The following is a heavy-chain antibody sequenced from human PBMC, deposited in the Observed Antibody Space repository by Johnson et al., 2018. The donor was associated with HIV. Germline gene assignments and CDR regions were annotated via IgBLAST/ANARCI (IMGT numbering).Heavy chain of an antibody. D-gene: IGHD3-10*01. V-gene: IGHV3-48*04. Sequence: VHLVESGGGLVQPGGSLRLSCAASGFTFSSYWMNWVRQAPGKGLEWVSYISSRGSTIYSADSVKGRFTISRDNAKNSLYLQMNSLRAEDTAVYYCAREYTYGPDAFDIWGQGTRVTVSS. CDR2: ISSRGSTI. CDR3: AREYTYGPDAFDI. CDR1: GFTFSSYW. J-gene: IGHJ3*02.